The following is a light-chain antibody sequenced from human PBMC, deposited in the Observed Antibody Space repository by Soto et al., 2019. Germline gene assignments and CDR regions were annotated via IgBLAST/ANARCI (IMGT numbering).Light chain of an antibody. Sequence: IVMTQSPDSLAVSLGERATINCKSSQSVSYSSNNKNYLAWYRQKPGQPPKLLIYWASIRESGVPDRISGSGSGTDFTLTISSLQAEDVAVYYCQQYYSTPPYTFGQGTKLEIK. CDR3: QQYYSTPPYT. J-gene: IGKJ2*01. CDR2: WAS. CDR1: QSVSYSSNNKNY. V-gene: IGKV4-1*01.